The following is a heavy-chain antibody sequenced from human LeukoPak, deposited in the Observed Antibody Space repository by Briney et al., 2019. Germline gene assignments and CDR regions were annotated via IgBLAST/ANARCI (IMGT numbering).Heavy chain of an antibody. J-gene: IGHJ3*02. D-gene: IGHD3-22*01. CDR2: ISSSSSYI. Sequence: GSLRLSCAASGFTFSSYSMNWVRQAPGKGLEWVSSISSSSSYIYYADSVKGRFTISRDNAKNSLYLQMNSLRAEDTAVYYCARNPYYYDSSGYYKDDAFDIWGQGTMVTVSS. V-gene: IGHV3-21*01. CDR1: GFTFSSYS. CDR3: ARNPYYYDSSGYYKDDAFDI.